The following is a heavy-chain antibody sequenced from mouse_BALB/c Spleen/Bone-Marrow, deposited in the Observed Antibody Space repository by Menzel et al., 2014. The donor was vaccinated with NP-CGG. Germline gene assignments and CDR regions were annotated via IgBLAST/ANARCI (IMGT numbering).Heavy chain of an antibody. Sequence: VTLKECGAELVKPGASVKLSCTASGFNIKDTYMRWVKQRPEQGLEWIGRIDPANGNTKYDPKFQGKATITADTSSNTAYLQLSSLTSEDTAVYYCAVYDYEGFAYWGQGTLVTVSA. CDR3: AVYDYEGFAY. CDR1: GFNIKDTY. D-gene: IGHD2-4*01. CDR2: IDPANGNT. J-gene: IGHJ3*01. V-gene: IGHV14-3*02.